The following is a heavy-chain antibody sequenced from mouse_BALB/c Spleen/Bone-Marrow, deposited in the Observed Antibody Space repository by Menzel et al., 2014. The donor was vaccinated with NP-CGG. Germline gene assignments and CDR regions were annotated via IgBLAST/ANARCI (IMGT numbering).Heavy chain of an antibody. V-gene: IGHV2-9*02. CDR2: IWAGGST. Sequence: VQLVESGPGLVAPSQSLSITCTVSGFSLTIYGVHWVRQPPGKGLEWLGIIWAGGSTNYNSALMSRLSISKDNSKSQVFLKMNSLQTDDTAMYYCAREDGYFHYYAVDYWGQGTSVTFSS. CDR1: GFSLTIYG. CDR3: AREDGYFHYYAVDY. D-gene: IGHD2-3*01. J-gene: IGHJ4*01.